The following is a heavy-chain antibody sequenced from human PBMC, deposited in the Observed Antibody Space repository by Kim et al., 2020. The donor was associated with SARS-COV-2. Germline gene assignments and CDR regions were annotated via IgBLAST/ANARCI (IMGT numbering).Heavy chain of an antibody. V-gene: IGHV3-53*01. CDR3: ARVDAAGTYYFAY. D-gene: IGHD6-13*01. CDR1: GFTVSSNY. J-gene: IGHJ4*02. Sequence: GGSLRLSCAASGFTVSSNYMSWVRQAPGKGLEWVSVIYSGGSTYYADSVKGRFTISRDNSKNTLYLHMNSLKAEDTAVYYCARVDAAGTYYFAYWGEEILVTGSS. CDR2: IYSGGST.